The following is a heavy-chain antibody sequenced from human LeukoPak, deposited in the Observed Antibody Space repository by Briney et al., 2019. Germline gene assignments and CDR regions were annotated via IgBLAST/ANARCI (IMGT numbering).Heavy chain of an antibody. CDR1: GFTSSEAY. Sequence: GGSLRLSCAHPGFTSSEAYISWSPAAPGAGRWRGSYLCSRMSVINTTHTVRGRFSPSTDNAKSTLYLHMNSARAEDTAVYNSTRVGSSGSVYYWGQGTLVTVSS. CDR3: TRVGSSGSVYY. J-gene: IGHJ4*02. V-gene: IGHV3-11*06. D-gene: IGHD3-10*01. CDR2: LCSRMSVI.